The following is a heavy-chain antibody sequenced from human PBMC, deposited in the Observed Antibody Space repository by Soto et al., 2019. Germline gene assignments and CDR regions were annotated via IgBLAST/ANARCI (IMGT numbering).Heavy chain of an antibody. Sequence: PGGSLRLSCAASGFTFSNYGMSWVRQCPGKGLGWVSTISGSGDSTYYADSVKGRFTISRDNSKNTLYVQMNSLRAEDTAVYYCAKDSATFGRFDYWGRGTLVTVSS. J-gene: IGHJ4*02. CDR3: AKDSATFGRFDY. V-gene: IGHV3-23*01. CDR1: GFTFSNYG. CDR2: ISGSGDST. D-gene: IGHD3-3*01.